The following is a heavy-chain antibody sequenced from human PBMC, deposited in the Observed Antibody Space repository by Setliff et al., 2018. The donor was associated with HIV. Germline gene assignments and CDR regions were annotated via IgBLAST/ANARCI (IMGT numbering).Heavy chain of an antibody. J-gene: IGHJ4*02. D-gene: IGHD3-22*01. CDR3: ASGYRYDSSGYYYVTPIDY. Sequence: PSETLSLTCTVSGGSISSSSYYWGCIRQPPGKGLEWIGSIYYTGSANYNPSLKSRVTMSVDTSKNQFSLKLSSVTAADTAVYYCASGYRYDSSGYYYVTPIDYWGQGTLVTVSS. CDR1: GGSISSSSYY. V-gene: IGHV4-39*01. CDR2: IYYTGSA.